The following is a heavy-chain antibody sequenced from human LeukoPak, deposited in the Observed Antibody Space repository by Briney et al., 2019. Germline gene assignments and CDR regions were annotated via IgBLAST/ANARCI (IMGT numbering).Heavy chain of an antibody. D-gene: IGHD2-2*02. J-gene: IGHJ6*02. V-gene: IGHV3-49*04. CDR1: GFTFSNAW. Sequence: GGSLRLSCATSGFTFSNAWMNWVRQAPGKGLEWVGFIRSKAYGGTTEYAASVKGRFTISRDDSKSIAYLQMNSLKTEDTAVYYCTRDHFYCSSTSCYTHYYYGMDVWGQGTTVTVSS. CDR3: TRDHFYCSSTSCYTHYYYGMDV. CDR2: IRSKAYGGTT.